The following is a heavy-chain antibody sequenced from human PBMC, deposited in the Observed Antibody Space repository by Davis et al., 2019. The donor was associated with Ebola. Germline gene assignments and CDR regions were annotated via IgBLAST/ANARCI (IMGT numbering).Heavy chain of an antibody. CDR2: IKSKTDGGTT. V-gene: IGHV3-15*01. D-gene: IGHD1-26*01. CDR1: GFTFSSYS. Sequence: GESLKISCAASGFTFSSYSMNWVRQAPGKGLEWVGRIKSKTDGGTTDYAAPVKGRLTISRDNSKNTLYLQMNSLRAEDTAVYYCARGDNHEGAADAFDIWGQGTMVTVSS. CDR3: ARGDNHEGAADAFDI. J-gene: IGHJ3*02.